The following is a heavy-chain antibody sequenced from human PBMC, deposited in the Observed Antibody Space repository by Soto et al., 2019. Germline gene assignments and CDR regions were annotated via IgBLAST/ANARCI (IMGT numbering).Heavy chain of an antibody. CDR2: IFPSDSDT. CDR1: GYKFSSYW. CDR3: ARKDKSGYFNWFDP. V-gene: IGHV5-51*01. J-gene: IGHJ5*02. D-gene: IGHD3-22*01. Sequence: PVESLKISCRTSGYKFSSYWISWCLEMPGKGLEWMGIIFPSDSDTRYSPSFQGQVTISADRSTSTVFLQWASLKASDTAVYFCARKDKSGYFNWFDPWGQGTLVTVSS.